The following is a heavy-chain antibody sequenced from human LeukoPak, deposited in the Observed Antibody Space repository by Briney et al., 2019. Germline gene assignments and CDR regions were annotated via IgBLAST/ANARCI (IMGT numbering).Heavy chain of an antibody. V-gene: IGHV3-23*01. J-gene: IGHJ4*02. CDR3: ATKEGPYCSSTSCPSVDY. CDR1: GFTFSSYA. Sequence: GRSLRLSCAASGFTFSSYAMSWVRQAPGKGLEWVSAISGSGGSTYYADSVKGRFTISRDNSKNTLYLQMNSLRAEDTAVYYCATKEGPYCSSTSCPSVDYWGQGTLVTVSS. D-gene: IGHD2-2*01. CDR2: ISGSGGST.